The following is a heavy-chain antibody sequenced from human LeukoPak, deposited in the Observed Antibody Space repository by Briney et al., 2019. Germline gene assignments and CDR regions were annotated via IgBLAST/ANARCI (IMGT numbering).Heavy chain of an antibody. J-gene: IGHJ3*01. Sequence: PGGSQRLSCAASGFTFNNYWMTWVRQGPGKGREWVAQIKEDGSEKYYVNSVRGRFTISRDNAKNSLYLQMNSLRVQDTALYYCARDKASGSSYGSSFHFWGQGTMVTVSS. V-gene: IGHV3-7*01. CDR2: IKEDGSEK. CDR3: ARDKASGSSYGSSFHF. D-gene: IGHD1-26*01. CDR1: GFTFNNYW.